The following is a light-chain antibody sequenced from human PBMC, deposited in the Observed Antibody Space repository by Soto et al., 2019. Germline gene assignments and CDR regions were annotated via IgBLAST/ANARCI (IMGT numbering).Light chain of an antibody. V-gene: IGLV2-14*01. CDR2: EVS. CDR3: SSYTSSTAYV. Sequence: QSVLTQPASVSGSPGQSITISCTGTSSDVGGYNYVSWYQLHPGKAPKLMVYEVSNRPSGVSNRFSGSKSGNTASLTISGLQAEEEADYYCSSYTSSTAYVFGTGTKLTVL. J-gene: IGLJ1*01. CDR1: SSDVGGYNY.